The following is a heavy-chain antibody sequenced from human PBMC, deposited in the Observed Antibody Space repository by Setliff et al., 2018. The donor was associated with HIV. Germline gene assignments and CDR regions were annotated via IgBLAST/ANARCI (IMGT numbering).Heavy chain of an antibody. V-gene: IGHV4-38-2*01. CDR2: VYYNWAT. CDR3: ARGGAVSADFDS. D-gene: IGHD3-16*01. J-gene: IGHJ5*01. Sequence: SETLSLTCGVSGYSISSGYYWGWIRQPPGKGLEWIGNVYYNWATFYKPSLKSRLTISVDTSKNQFSLSRNSVTAADTAVYFWARGGAVSADFDSWGQGTLVTVSS. CDR1: GYSISSGYY.